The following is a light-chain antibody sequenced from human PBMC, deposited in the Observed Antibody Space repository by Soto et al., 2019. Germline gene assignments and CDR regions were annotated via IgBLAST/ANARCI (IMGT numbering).Light chain of an antibody. CDR2: DDN. CDR3: GTWDRSLNAVV. V-gene: IGLV1-51*01. CDR1: NSNIETNY. J-gene: IGLJ2*01. Sequence: QAVVTQPPSVSAAPGQKVTISCSGSNSNIETNYVSWYQHLPGTAPKLLIYDDNKRPSGIPDRFSGSKSGTSATLGITGLQTGDEAAYYCGTWDRSLNAVVFGGGTKVTVL.